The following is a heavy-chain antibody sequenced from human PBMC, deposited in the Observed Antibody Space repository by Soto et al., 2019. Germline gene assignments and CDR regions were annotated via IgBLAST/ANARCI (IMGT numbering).Heavy chain of an antibody. CDR2: IYYSGNT. J-gene: IGHJ4*02. D-gene: IGHD6-13*01. V-gene: IGHV4-59*01. Sequence: SETLSLTCTVSGGSISSYYWSWIRQPPGKGLEWIGFIYYSGNTNYNPSLKSRVTISVDSSKNQFSLKLSSVTAADTAVYYCARAPAALPQRYFDCWGQGTLVTVSS. CDR1: GGSISSYY. CDR3: ARAPAALPQRYFDC.